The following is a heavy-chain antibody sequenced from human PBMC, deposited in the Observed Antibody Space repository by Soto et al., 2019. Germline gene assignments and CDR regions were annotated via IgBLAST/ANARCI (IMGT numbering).Heavy chain of an antibody. CDR1: GYTLTIYQ. CDR3: ARDRPLWELAHNWFDP. V-gene: IGHV1-46*01. D-gene: IGHD1-26*01. J-gene: IGHJ5*02. CDR2: INPSGGST. Sequence: QVQLVQSGAEVKKPGASVKVSCKASGYTLTIYQMHWVRQAPGQGLEWMGKINPSGGSTTYAQKFQGRGSMTSDTSTSTVYMELSSLRSEDTAVYYCARDRPLWELAHNWFDPWGQGTLVTVSS.